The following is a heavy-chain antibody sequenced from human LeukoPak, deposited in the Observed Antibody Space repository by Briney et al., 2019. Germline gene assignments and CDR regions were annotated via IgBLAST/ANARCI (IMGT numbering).Heavy chain of an antibody. J-gene: IGHJ5*02. D-gene: IGHD3-16*01. CDR2: IQPDGSEQ. CDR3: ASQSYARFDP. CDR1: GFTFRSKW. Sequence: GGSLRLSCAASGFTFRSKWMSWVRQAPGKGLEWVGNIQPDGSEQYPVDSVKGRFTISRDNDRNSLFLQMNSLRVEDTAVYYCASQSYARFDPWGQGTLVTVSS. V-gene: IGHV3-7*01.